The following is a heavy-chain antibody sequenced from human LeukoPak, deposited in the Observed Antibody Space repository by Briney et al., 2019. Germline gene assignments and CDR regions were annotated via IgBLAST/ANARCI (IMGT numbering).Heavy chain of an antibody. J-gene: IGHJ6*03. Sequence: GGSLRLSCAASGFTFSSYSMNWVRQAPGKGLEWVSSITSGSSYRFYADSVKGRFTISRDNAKNSLYLQMNSLRAEDTAVYYCARDPYSGSYGNYYYYFMDVWGKGTTVTISS. CDR3: ARDPYSGSYGNYYYYFMDV. V-gene: IGHV3-21*01. CDR2: ITSGSSYR. CDR1: GFTFSSYS. D-gene: IGHD1-26*01.